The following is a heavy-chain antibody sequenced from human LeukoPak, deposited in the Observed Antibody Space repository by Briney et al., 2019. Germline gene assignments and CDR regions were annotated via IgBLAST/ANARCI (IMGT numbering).Heavy chain of an antibody. J-gene: IGHJ4*02. Sequence: GASVKVSCKASGYTFTGYYLNWVRQAPGQGLGWMGRINLNSGGTNYAQNFQGRVTMTRDTSISTAYMELNRLRFDDTAVYYCAREDFDYWGQGTLVTVSS. CDR3: AREDFDY. CDR2: INLNSGGT. CDR1: GYTFTGYY. V-gene: IGHV1-2*06.